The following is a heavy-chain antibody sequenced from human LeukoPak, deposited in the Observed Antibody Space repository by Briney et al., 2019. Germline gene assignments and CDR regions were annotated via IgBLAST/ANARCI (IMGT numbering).Heavy chain of an antibody. D-gene: IGHD1-26*01. J-gene: IGHJ4*02. V-gene: IGHV4-39*01. CDR2: IYYSGST. Sequence: MSSETLSLTCTVSGGSISSSSYYWGWIRQPPGRGLEWIGSIYYSGSTYYNPSLKSRVTISVDTSKNQFSLKLSSVTAADTAVYYCARLGSRNSPFDYWGQGTLVTVSS. CDR3: ARLGSRNSPFDY. CDR1: GGSISSSSYY.